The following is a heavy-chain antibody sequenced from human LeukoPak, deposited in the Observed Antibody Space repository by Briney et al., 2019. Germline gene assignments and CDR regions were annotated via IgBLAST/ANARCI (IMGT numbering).Heavy chain of an antibody. V-gene: IGHV4-59*01. CDR3: ARGEGIQLWSGAFDY. Sequence: SETLSLTFTVSGGSISSYYWSWIRQPPGKGLEWIGYIYYSGSTNYNTSLKSRVTISVDTSKNQFSLKLSSVTAADTAVYYCARGEGIQLWSGAFDYWGQGTLVTVSS. D-gene: IGHD5-18*01. J-gene: IGHJ4*02. CDR2: IYYSGST. CDR1: GGSISSYY.